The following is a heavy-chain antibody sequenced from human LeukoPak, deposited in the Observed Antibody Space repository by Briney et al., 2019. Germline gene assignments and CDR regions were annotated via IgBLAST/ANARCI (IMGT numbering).Heavy chain of an antibody. CDR2: IYPGDSDT. D-gene: IGHD2-2*01. V-gene: IGHV5-51*01. Sequence: GESLKISCKGSGYSFTSYWIGWVRQMPGKGLGWMGIIYPGDSDTRYSPSFQGQVTISADKSISTAYLRWSSLKASDTAMYYCARIDRRYCSSTSCSTFDYWGQGTLVTVSS. CDR1: GYSFTSYW. J-gene: IGHJ4*02. CDR3: ARIDRRYCSSTSCSTFDY.